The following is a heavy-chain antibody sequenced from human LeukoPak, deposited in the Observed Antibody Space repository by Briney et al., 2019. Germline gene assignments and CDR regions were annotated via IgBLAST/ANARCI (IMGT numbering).Heavy chain of an antibody. CDR1: GFTFDDYA. V-gene: IGHV3-9*01. J-gene: IGHJ4*02. CDR2: ISWNSGSI. Sequence: QPGGSLRLSCAASGFTFDDYAMHWVRQAPGKGLEWVSGISWNSGSIGYADSVKGRFTISRDNAKNSLYLQMNSLRAEDTALYFCAKGGDYDSSGYPDYWGQGTLVTVSS. CDR3: AKGGDYDSSGYPDY. D-gene: IGHD3-22*01.